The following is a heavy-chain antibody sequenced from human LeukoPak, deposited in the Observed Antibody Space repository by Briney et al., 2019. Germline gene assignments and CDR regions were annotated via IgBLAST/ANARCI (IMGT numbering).Heavy chain of an antibody. CDR1: GGTFSSYA. V-gene: IGHV1-69*05. D-gene: IGHD3-22*01. CDR2: IIPIFGTA. J-gene: IGHJ4*02. CDR3: ARDGVGGPYYYDSSGYRFDY. Sequence: SAKVSCKASGGTFSSYAISWVRQAPGQGLEWMGRIIPIFGTANYAQKFQGRVTITTDESTSTAYMELSSLRSEDTAVYYCARDGVGGPYYYDSSGYRFDYWGQGTLVTVSS.